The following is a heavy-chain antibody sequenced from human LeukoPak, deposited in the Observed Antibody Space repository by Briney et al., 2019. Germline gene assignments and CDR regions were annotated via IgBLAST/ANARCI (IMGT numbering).Heavy chain of an antibody. V-gene: IGHV6-1*01. D-gene: IGHD2-2*01. Sequence: SQTLSLTCAISGDSVSGNSAAWNWIRQSPSRGLEWLGRTYYRSTWYNDYAVSVKSRMTISPDTSKNQFSLKLSSVTAADTAVYYCARDSGVVPETMPDAFDIWGQGTMVTVSS. CDR3: ARDSGVVPETMPDAFDI. J-gene: IGHJ3*02. CDR1: GDSVSGNSAA. CDR2: TYYRSTWYN.